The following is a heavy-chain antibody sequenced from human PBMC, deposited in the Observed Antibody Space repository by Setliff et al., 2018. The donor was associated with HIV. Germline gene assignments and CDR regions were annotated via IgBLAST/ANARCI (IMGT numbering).Heavy chain of an antibody. Sequence: GGSLRLSCGASGFTFSNYGMQWVRQAPGKGLEWVAIISYHERDTFYADSVKGRFTISRDNSKNMLYLQMNSLRTEDTAVYYCTRPTTVVTSYYFDSWGQGTLVTVS. CDR2: ISYHERDT. CDR1: GFTFSNYG. V-gene: IGHV3-30*03. D-gene: IGHD4-17*01. CDR3: TRPTTVVTSYYFDS. J-gene: IGHJ4*02.